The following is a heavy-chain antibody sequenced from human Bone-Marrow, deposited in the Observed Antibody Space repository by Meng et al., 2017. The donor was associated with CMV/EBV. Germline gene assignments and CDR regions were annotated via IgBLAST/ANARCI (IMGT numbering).Heavy chain of an antibody. CDR2: ISSGSSYI. CDR3: AKDAIAAAGTPFYFDY. V-gene: IGHV3-21*01. CDR1: GFTFSSYT. D-gene: IGHD6-13*01. Sequence: GESLKISCAASGFTFSSYTMNWVRQAPGKGLEWVSSISSGSSYIFYADSVKGRFTISRDNAKNSLYLQMDSLRAEDTAVYYCAKDAIAAAGTPFYFDYCGQGSLVVASS. J-gene: IGHJ4*02.